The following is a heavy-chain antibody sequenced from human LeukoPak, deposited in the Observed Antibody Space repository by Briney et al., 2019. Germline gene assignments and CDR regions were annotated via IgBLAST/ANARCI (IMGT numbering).Heavy chain of an antibody. V-gene: IGHV4-39*01. Sequence: WETLSLICTVSGRSIISRSYYWAWIRRPPGKGLECFGSIYYSGNTYYNPSLKSQVTISVYTSKDHFSLKLSSVTAADTAVYYCIYDYIWGSYPTWYFDYWGQGTLVTVSS. CDR1: GRSIISRSYY. CDR3: IYDYIWGSYPTWYFDY. CDR2: IYYSGNT. D-gene: IGHD3-16*02. J-gene: IGHJ4*02.